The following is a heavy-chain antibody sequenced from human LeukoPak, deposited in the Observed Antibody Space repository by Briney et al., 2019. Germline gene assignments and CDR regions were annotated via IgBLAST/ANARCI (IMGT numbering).Heavy chain of an antibody. V-gene: IGHV3-74*01. Sequence: GGSLRPSLAPLGSTFSTYGMHWVRQPPGKGRVWALRIKSDGGTNYADSVKGRFTNSRDNAKKPVSLQMNSLRPEDTGVYYCARAPSEIGGYYPEYFRHWGQGTVVTVSS. CDR1: GSTFSTYG. D-gene: IGHD3-22*01. CDR3: ARAPSEIGGYYPEYFRH. J-gene: IGHJ1*01. CDR2: IKSDGGT.